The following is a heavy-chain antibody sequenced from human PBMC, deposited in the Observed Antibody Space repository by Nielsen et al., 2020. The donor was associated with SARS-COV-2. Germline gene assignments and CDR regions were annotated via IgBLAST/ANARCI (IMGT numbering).Heavy chain of an antibody. CDR2: IRGSGGGT. V-gene: IGHV3-23*01. CDR1: GMTFSDYA. D-gene: IGHD5-18*01. J-gene: IGHJ4*02. CDR3: AKTTIQLWLLVYFDY. Sequence: GESLKISCSASGMTFSDYAMGWVRQAPGKGLEWVSGIRGSGGGTFYADSVRSRFTISRDNSRNTLYLHMNSLRAEDTAVYYCAKTTIQLWLLVYFDYWGQGTLVTVSS.